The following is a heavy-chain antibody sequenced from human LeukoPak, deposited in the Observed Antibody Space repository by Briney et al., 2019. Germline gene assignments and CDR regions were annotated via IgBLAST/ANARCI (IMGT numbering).Heavy chain of an antibody. CDR3: TRHRSGSSSTNWFDP. V-gene: IGHV3-73*01. J-gene: IGHJ5*02. Sequence: QPGGSLRLSCAASGFTFSGSAMHWVRQASGKGLEWVGRIRSKANSYATAYAASVKGRFTISRDDSKNTAYLQMHSLKTEDTAVYYCTRHRSGSSSTNWFDPWGQGTLVTVSS. D-gene: IGHD1-26*01. CDR2: IRSKANSYAT. CDR1: GFTFSGSA.